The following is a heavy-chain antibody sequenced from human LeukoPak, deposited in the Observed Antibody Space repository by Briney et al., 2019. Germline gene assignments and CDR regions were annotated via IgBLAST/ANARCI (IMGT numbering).Heavy chain of an antibody. CDR1: GGSISSSNW. V-gene: IGHV4-4*02. Sequence: NPSETLSLTCAVSGGSISSSNWWSWVRQPPGKGLEWIGEIYHSGSTNYNPSLKSRVTISVDKSKDQFSLKLSSVTAADTAVYYCASRSGYYSFDYWGQGTLVTVSS. CDR3: ASRSGYYSFDY. D-gene: IGHD3-22*01. CDR2: IYHSGST. J-gene: IGHJ4*02.